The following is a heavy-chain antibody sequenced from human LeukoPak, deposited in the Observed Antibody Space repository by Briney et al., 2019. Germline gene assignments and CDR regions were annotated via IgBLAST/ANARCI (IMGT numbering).Heavy chain of an antibody. CDR2: ISAYNGNT. J-gene: IGHJ6*02. V-gene: IGHV1-18*01. Sequence: ASVKVSCKASGYTFTSYGISWVRQAPGQGLEWMGWISAYNGNTNYAQKLQGRVTMTTDTSTSTAYMELRSLRSDDTAVYYCARDQGDYYDSSGYPYGMDVWGQGTTVTVSS. CDR3: ARDQGDYYDSSGYPYGMDV. D-gene: IGHD3-22*01. CDR1: GYTFTSYG.